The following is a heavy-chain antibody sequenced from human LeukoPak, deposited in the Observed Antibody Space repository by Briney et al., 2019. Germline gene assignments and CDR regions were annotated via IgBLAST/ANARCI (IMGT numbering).Heavy chain of an antibody. Sequence: ASVKVSCKASGYTFTGYYMHWVRQAPGQGLEWMGWINPNSGGTNYAQNFQDRVTMTADTSIGTVYMEMSSLMLNDTAMYYCARRHGDYWGQGALVTVSS. J-gene: IGHJ4*02. CDR1: GYTFTGYY. V-gene: IGHV1-2*02. CDR2: INPNSGGT. CDR3: ARRHGDY.